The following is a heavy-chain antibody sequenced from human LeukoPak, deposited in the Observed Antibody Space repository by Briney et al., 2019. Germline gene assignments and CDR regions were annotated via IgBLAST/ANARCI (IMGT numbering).Heavy chain of an antibody. Sequence: SETLSLTCTVSGGSISSGGYYWSWIRQHPGKGLEWIGYIYYNGSTYYNPSLKSRVTISVDTSKNQFSLKLSSVTAADTAVYYCARSSTTYMDVWGKGTTVTVSS. J-gene: IGHJ6*03. CDR2: IYYNGST. CDR1: GGSISSGGYY. V-gene: IGHV4-31*03. D-gene: IGHD2-2*01. CDR3: ARSSTTYMDV.